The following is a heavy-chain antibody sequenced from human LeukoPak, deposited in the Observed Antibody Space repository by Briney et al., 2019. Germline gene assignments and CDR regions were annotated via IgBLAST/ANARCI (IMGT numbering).Heavy chain of an antibody. V-gene: IGHV3-21*01. Sequence: GGSLRLSYAASGFTFSSYSMNWVRQAPGKGLEWVSAISRSSSDIYYADSVKGRFTVSRDNAKNSLYLQMNSLGAEDTAVYYCARDLSYGTRRFYGMDVWGQGTTVTVSS. CDR2: ISRSSSDI. J-gene: IGHJ6*02. CDR3: ARDLSYGTRRFYGMDV. CDR1: GFTFSSYS. D-gene: IGHD5-18*01.